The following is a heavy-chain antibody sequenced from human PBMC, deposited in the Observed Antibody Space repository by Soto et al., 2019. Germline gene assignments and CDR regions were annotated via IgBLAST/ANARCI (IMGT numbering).Heavy chain of an antibody. V-gene: IGHV3-30-3*01. Sequence: QVQLVESGGGVVQPGTSLRLSCAASGIIFSSYAMHWVRQASGKGLEWVAIISYDGSNTYYSDSVKGRFTISRDNSKNTLYLQMNSLTAEDTAVYYCARAGYGDHYWYFDLWGRGTLVTVSS. CDR1: GIIFSSYA. CDR2: ISYDGSNT. D-gene: IGHD4-17*01. J-gene: IGHJ2*01. CDR3: ARAGYGDHYWYFDL.